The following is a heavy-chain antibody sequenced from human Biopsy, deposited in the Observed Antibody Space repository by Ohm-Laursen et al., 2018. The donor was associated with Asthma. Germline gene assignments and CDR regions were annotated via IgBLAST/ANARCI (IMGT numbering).Heavy chain of an antibody. J-gene: IGHJ3*02. Sequence: GSSVKVSCKASGYTFINYAIHWVRQAPGQRLEWMGWINAGNGNTKYSQKFQGGVTISRDTSASTAYMDLSSLRSEDTAVYYCARTYYDFLTGQVNDAFDMWGQGTMVTVSS. CDR3: ARTYYDFLTGQVNDAFDM. D-gene: IGHD3-9*01. CDR1: GYTFINYA. CDR2: INAGNGNT. V-gene: IGHV1-3*01.